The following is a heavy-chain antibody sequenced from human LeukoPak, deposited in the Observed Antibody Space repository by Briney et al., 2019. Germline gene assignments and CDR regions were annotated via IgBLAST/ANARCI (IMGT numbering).Heavy chain of an antibody. V-gene: IGHV4-39*02. CDR1: GGSISSSNYY. D-gene: IGHD2-2*01. Sequence: SETLSLTCTVSGGSISSSNYYWGWIRQPPGKGLEWIASIHYSETTYYNPSLKSRVTISVDTSKNHFSLKLSSVTAADTAVYYCARGPTYQPIDYWGQGTLVTVSS. CDR2: IHYSETT. CDR3: ARGPTYQPIDY. J-gene: IGHJ4*02.